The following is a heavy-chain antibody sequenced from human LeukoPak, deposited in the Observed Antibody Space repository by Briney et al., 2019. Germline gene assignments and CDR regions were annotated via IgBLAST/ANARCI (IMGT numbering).Heavy chain of an antibody. CDR2: ISGSGETS. V-gene: IGHV3-23*01. CDR1: GFSFSTYA. CDR3: VRRGSGSSSPFAY. Sequence: GGSLRLSCAASGFSFSTYAMSWARQAPGKGLEWVSGISGSGETSYYAASVKGRLTISRDNSNNTLYLQMTSLRADDTAVYYCVRRGSGSSSPFAYWGQGAQVIVSS. J-gene: IGHJ4*02. D-gene: IGHD6-6*01.